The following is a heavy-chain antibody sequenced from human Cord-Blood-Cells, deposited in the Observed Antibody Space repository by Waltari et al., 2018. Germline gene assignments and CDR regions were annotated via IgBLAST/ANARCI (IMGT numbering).Heavy chain of an antibody. CDR2: IKSKTDGGAT. J-gene: IGHJ3*02. V-gene: IGHV3-15*01. CDR3: LIYCSSTSCYDAFDI. CDR1: GFTCSNAW. Sequence: VESGGGLVKPGGSLRLSCAASGFTCSNAWMSWVRQAPGKGLEWVGRIKSKTDGGATDYAAPVKGRFTISRDDSKNTQYLQMNSLKTEDTAVYYCLIYCSSTSCYDAFDIWGQGTMVTVSS. D-gene: IGHD2-2*01.